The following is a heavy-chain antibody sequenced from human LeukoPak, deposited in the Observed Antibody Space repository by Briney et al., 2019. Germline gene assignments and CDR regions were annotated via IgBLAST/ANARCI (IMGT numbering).Heavy chain of an antibody. CDR1: GGPISSGSYY. Sequence: SETLSLTCTVSGGPISSGSYYWRWLRQPAGKGLEWIGRIYTSGSTNYNPSLKSRVIISVDTSKNQFSLKLSSVTAADTAVYYCARVLSGSYFQHWGQGTLVTVSS. J-gene: IGHJ1*01. CDR2: IYTSGST. V-gene: IGHV4-61*02. CDR3: ARVLSGSYFQH. D-gene: IGHD1-26*01.